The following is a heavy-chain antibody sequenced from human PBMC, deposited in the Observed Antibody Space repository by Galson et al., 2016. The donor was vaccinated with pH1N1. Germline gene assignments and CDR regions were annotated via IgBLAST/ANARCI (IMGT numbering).Heavy chain of an antibody. CDR1: GGSISSSSYY. CDR2: IYYSGST. V-gene: IGHV4-39*07. CDR3: ARGSGPIAAPAVFDY. D-gene: IGHD6-6*01. J-gene: IGHJ4*02. Sequence: SETLSLTCTVSGGSISSSSYYWGWIRQPPGKGLEWIGSIYYSGSTYYNPSLKSRVTISVDTSKNQFSLKLSSVTAADTAVYYCARGSGPIAAPAVFDYWGQGSLFTVSS.